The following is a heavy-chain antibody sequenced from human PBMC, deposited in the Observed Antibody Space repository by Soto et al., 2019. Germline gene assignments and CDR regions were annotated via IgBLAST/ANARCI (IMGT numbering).Heavy chain of an antibody. J-gene: IGHJ3*02. V-gene: IGHV3-15*01. CDR1: GFTCSNAW. D-gene: IGHD3-3*01. Sequence: EVQLGESGGGGVKPGGSLRLSCAASGFTCSNAWMSWVRQSLWKGLECVGRIKRKTDGGTTDYDAPVKGKFTISRDDSKHTLYLQMHSLKTEDTAVYYCTTDLTIFGVVIIVSDAFDIWGPGTMVTVSS. CDR3: TTDLTIFGVVIIVSDAFDI. CDR2: IKRKTDGGTT.